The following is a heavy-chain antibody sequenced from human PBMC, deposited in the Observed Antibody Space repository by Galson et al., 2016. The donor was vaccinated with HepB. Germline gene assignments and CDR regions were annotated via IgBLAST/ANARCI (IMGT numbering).Heavy chain of an antibody. CDR2: IVVDSGST. J-gene: IGHJ3*02. CDR1: GFTFTSSA. Sequence: SVKVSCKAPGFTFTSSAVQWVRQARGQRLEWIGWIVVDSGSTNFAQMFQERVTITRDMSTSTAYMELSSLRSEDTAVYYCTLDSSGYYGFDMWGPGTMVTVSS. D-gene: IGHD3-22*01. CDR3: TLDSSGYYGFDM. V-gene: IGHV1-58*01.